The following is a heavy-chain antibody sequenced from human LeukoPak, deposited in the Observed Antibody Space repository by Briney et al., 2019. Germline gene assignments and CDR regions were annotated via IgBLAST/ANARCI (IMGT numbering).Heavy chain of an antibody. CDR3: AAGQLYLSSFSR. V-gene: IGHV1-2*02. J-gene: IGHJ4*02. CDR1: GYTFTGYY. CDR2: INPNSGGT. Sequence: GASVKVSCKASGYTFTGYYMHWVRQAPGQGLEWMGWINPNSGGTNYAQKFQGRVTMTRDTPISTAYMELNRLRSDYTAVYYWAAGQLYLSSFSRCGQGTLVTVSS. D-gene: IGHD6-13*01.